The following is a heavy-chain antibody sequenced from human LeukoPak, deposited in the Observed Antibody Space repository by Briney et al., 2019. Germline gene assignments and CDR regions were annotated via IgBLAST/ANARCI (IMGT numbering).Heavy chain of an antibody. CDR1: GGTFSSYA. CDR3: ASRITMVRNGMDV. J-gene: IGHJ6*02. V-gene: IGHV1-69*05. Sequence: SVKVSCKASGGTFSSYAISWVRQAPGQGLEWMGGIIPIFGTANYAQKFQGRVTITTDESTSTAYMELSSLRSEDTAVYYCASRITMVRNGMDVWGQGTTVTVSS. CDR2: IIPIFGTA. D-gene: IGHD3-10*01.